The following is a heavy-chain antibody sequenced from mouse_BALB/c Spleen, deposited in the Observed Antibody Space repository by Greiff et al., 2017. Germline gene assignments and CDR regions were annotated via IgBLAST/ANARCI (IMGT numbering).Heavy chain of an antibody. CDR1: GFTFSSYT. D-gene: IGHD3-3*01. V-gene: IGHV5-12-2*01. Sequence: VKLVESGGGLVQPGGSLKLSCAASGFTFSSYTMSWVRQTPEKRLEWVAYISNGGGSTYYPDTVKGRFTISRDNAKYTLYLQMSSLTSEDTAMYYCARNGELQGGALDYWGQGTSVTVSS. CDR3: ARNGELQGGALDY. J-gene: IGHJ4*01. CDR2: ISNGGGST.